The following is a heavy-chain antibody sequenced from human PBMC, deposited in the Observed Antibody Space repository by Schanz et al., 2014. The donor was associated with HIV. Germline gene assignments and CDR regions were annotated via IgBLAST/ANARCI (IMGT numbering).Heavy chain of an antibody. CDR2: ISISGDVT. CDR1: GFIFSNHA. D-gene: IGHD3-3*01. V-gene: IGHV3-23*01. CDR3: ARDGAGRLLEWSYYYGLDV. Sequence: EVQLLESGGGLVQPGGSLRLSCVASGFIFSNHAMSWVRQAPGKGLEWVSGISISGDVTYYSDSVKGRFTISRDNSKNTVYLQMNSLRAEDTAVYYCARDGAGRLLEWSYYYGLDVWGQGTTVTVSS. J-gene: IGHJ6*02.